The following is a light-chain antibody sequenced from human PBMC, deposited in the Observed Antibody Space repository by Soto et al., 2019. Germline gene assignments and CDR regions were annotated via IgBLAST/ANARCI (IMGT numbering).Light chain of an antibody. J-gene: IGKJ4*01. CDR3: QQYSGSVT. CDR2: AAS. CDR1: LSIRSTY. V-gene: IGKV3-20*01. Sequence: EMVWTQSPGTLSLSPGERATLSCRASLSIRSTYLAWYQQKPGQPPRLLIYAASKRQSGVPDRFSGGGSETDFTLSISSLEPEDFAVYYCQQYSGSVTFGGGTKVDIK.